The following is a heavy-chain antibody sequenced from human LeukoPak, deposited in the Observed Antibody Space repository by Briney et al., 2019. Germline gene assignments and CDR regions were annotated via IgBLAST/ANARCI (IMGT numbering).Heavy chain of an antibody. CDR3: ARRTIGYSYGHHFDC. CDR1: GGSFSGYY. CDR2: INHSGST. V-gene: IGHV4-34*01. J-gene: IGHJ4*02. Sequence: SETLSLTCAVYGGSFSGYYWSWIRQPPGKGLEWIGEINHSGSTNYNPSLKSRVTISVDTSKNQFSLKLSSVTAADTAAYYCARRTIGYSYGHHFDCWGQGTLVTVSS. D-gene: IGHD5-18*01.